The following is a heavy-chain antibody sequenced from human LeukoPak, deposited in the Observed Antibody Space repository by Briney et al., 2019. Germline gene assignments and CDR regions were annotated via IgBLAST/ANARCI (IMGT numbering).Heavy chain of an antibody. V-gene: IGHV3-7*01. D-gene: IGHD2-15*01. Sequence: GGSLRLSCVASGFSFSNSWMTWVRQAPGKGLEWVANIRQDGGETYYVDSVKGRFIISGDNAKNSLYLQMNSLRVEDTAKYFCAKPKGYCSGGSCFPFGNWGQGTPVTVSS. CDR2: IRQDGGET. CDR3: AKPKGYCSGGSCFPFGN. CDR1: GFSFSNSW. J-gene: IGHJ4*02.